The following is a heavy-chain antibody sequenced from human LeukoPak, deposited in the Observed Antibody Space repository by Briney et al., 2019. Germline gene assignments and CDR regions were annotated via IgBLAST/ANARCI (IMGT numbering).Heavy chain of an antibody. D-gene: IGHD3-16*02. V-gene: IGHV3-48*03. CDR2: ISSSGSTI. Sequence: GGSLRLSCAASGFTFSSYEMNWDRQAPGRGLEWVSYISSSGSTIYYADSVKGRFTISRDNAKNSLYLQMNSLRAEDTAVYYCARPITFGGVIVSSSYWGQGTLFTVSS. CDR3: ARPITFGGVIVSSSY. CDR1: GFTFSSYE. J-gene: IGHJ4*02.